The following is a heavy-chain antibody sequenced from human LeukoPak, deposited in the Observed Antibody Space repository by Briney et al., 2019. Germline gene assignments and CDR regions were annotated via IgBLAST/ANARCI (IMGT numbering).Heavy chain of an antibody. D-gene: IGHD4-17*01. J-gene: IGHJ6*02. CDR1: GGTFSSYA. CDR2: IIPIFGTA. Sequence: SVKVSFKASGGTFSSYAISWVRQAPGQGLEWMGGIIPIFGTANYAQKFQGRVTITADESTSTAYMELSSLRSEDTAVYYCARSDDYEDGMDVWGQGTTVTVSS. V-gene: IGHV1-69*13. CDR3: ARSDDYEDGMDV.